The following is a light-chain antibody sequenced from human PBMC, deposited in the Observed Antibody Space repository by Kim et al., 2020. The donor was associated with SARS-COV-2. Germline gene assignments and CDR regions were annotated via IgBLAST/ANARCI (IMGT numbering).Light chain of an antibody. CDR2: DAS. V-gene: IGKV3-11*01. J-gene: IGKJ4*01. Sequence: EIVLTQSPATLSLSPGERATLSCRASKSVSSYLVWYQQKPGQAPRLLIHDASNRASGIPARFSGSGSGTDFTLTISSLEPEDFAVYYCQQRTNWPLTFGGGTKVDIK. CDR3: QQRTNWPLT. CDR1: KSVSSY.